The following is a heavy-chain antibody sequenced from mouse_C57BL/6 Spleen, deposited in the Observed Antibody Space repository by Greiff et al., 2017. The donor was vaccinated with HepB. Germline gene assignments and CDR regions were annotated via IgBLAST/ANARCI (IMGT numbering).Heavy chain of an antibody. V-gene: IGHV2-3*01. J-gene: IGHJ1*03. CDR1: GFSLTSYG. Sequence: VQVVESGPGLVAPSQSLSITCTVSGFSLTSYGVSWVRQPPGKGLEWLGVIWGDGSTNYHSALISRLSISKDNSKSQVFLKLNSLQTDDTATYYCAKQAITTVVAHWYFDVWGTGTTVTVSS. CDR3: AKQAITTVVAHWYFDV. D-gene: IGHD1-1*01. CDR2: IWGDGST.